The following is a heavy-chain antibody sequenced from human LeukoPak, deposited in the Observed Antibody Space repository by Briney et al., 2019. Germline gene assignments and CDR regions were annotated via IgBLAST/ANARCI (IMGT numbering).Heavy chain of an antibody. J-gene: IGHJ4*02. CDR2: IYYSGST. Sequence: SETLSLTCTVSGGSISSGGYYWSWIRQHPGKGLEWIGSIYYSGSTYYNPSLKSRVTISVDTSKNQFSLKLSSVTAADTAVYYCAGSLGTHYYDSSGYYYYWGQGTLVTVSS. D-gene: IGHD3-22*01. CDR3: AGSLGTHYYDSSGYYYY. CDR1: GGSISSGGYY. V-gene: IGHV4-39*01.